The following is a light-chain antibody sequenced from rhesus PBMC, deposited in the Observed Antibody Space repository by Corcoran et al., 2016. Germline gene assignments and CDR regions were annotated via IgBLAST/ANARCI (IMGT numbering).Light chain of an antibody. CDR2: KAS. CDR1: QGISSW. V-gene: IGKV1-22*01. Sequence: DIQMTQSPSSLSASVGDTVTITCRASQGISSWLAWYQQKPGKAPKLLIYKASSLQRGVPSRFSGSGSGTDFTLPISSLKSEDVATYYCQQYSSRPWTFGQGTKVEIK. J-gene: IGKJ1*01. CDR3: QQYSSRPWT.